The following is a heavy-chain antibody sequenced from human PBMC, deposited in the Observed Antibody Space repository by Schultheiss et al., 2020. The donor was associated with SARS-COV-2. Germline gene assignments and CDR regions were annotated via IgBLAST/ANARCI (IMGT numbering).Heavy chain of an antibody. CDR1: GFTFSSYA. Sequence: GGSLRLSCAASGFTFSSYAMHWVRQAPGKGLEWVGRIKSKTDGGTTDYAAPVKGRFTISRDNAKNSLYLQMNSLRAEDTAVYYCARDPLRDAFDIWGQGTMVTVSS. CDR2: IKSKTDGGTT. V-gene: IGHV3-15*01. D-gene: IGHD4-17*01. J-gene: IGHJ3*02. CDR3: ARDPLRDAFDI.